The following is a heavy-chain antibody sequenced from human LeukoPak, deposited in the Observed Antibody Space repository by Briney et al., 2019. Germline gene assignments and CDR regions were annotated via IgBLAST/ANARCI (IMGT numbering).Heavy chain of an antibody. D-gene: IGHD3-10*01. CDR1: GFTFSDYA. Sequence: GGSLRLSCTASGFTFSDYAMTWVRQAPGKGLEWVSTISGSGGGTHYADSVKGRFTISRDNSKNTLYLQMNSLRAEDTAIYYCSKDVGVIIVDYWGHGTLVTVSS. CDR3: SKDVGVIIVDY. V-gene: IGHV3-23*01. CDR2: ISGSGGGT. J-gene: IGHJ4*01.